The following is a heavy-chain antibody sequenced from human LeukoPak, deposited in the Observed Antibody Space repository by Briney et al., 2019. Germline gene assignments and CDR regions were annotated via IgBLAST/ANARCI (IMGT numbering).Heavy chain of an antibody. CDR3: ARLYYYDSSGYYSEDY. J-gene: IGHJ4*02. D-gene: IGHD3-22*01. CDR1: GFTFSSYA. Sequence: GGSLRLSCAASGFTFSSYAMHWVRQAPGKGLEWVAVISYDGSNKYYADSVKGRFTISRDNSKNTLYLQMNSLRAEDTAVYYCARLYYYDSSGYYSEDYWGQGTLVTVSS. CDR2: ISYDGSNK. V-gene: IGHV3-30-3*01.